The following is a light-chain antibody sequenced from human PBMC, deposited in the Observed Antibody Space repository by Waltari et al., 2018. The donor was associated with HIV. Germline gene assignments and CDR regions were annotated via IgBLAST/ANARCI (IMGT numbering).Light chain of an antibody. J-gene: IGLJ1*01. CDR2: DDE. CDR3: QVWDSGSDHV. CDR1: NIGNRD. V-gene: IGLV3-21*01. Sequence: SYVLTQPPSISVAPGKTAKITCAGKNIGNRDVHRYQQKPGQAPILVIFDDEDLLSGSPERISGSNSDNTATLTIKRVEVGDEGDYYCQVWDSGSDHVFGSGTTVTVL.